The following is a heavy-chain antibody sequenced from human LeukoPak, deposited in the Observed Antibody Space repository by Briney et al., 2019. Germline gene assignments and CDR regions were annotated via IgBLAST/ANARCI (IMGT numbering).Heavy chain of an antibody. CDR1: GFTFSSYA. CDR2: ISSNGGST. Sequence: GGSLRLSCAASGFTFSSYAMHWVRQAPGKGLEYVSAISSNGGSTYYANSVKGRFTISRDNSKNTLYLQVGSLRAEDMAVYYCARTDKGEYYFDYWGQGTLVTVSS. V-gene: IGHV3-64*01. CDR3: ARTDKGEYYFDY. J-gene: IGHJ4*02. D-gene: IGHD2/OR15-2a*01.